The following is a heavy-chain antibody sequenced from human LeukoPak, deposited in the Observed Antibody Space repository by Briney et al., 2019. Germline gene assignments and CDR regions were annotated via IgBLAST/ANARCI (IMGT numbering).Heavy chain of an antibody. Sequence: PGGSLRLSCTASGFTFSSYWMHWVRQAPGKGLVWVSRINNDGSRTDYADSVKGRFTISRDNAKNTLYLQMNSLRAEDTAVYYCARGSAYCSGGSCHEFDYWGQGTLVTVSS. D-gene: IGHD2-15*01. J-gene: IGHJ4*02. CDR2: INNDGSRT. V-gene: IGHV3-74*01. CDR3: ARGSAYCSGGSCHEFDY. CDR1: GFTFSSYW.